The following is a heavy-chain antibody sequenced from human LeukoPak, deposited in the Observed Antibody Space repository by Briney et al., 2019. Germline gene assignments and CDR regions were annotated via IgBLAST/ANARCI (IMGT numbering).Heavy chain of an antibody. D-gene: IGHD6-25*01. V-gene: IGHV4-4*02. Sequence: PSGTLSLTCGASGGSITSSRKWCGWVRQPPGKGLEWIGEIYHTGSTTYNPSLQSRVTISLDKSENQISLILASLTAADTAVYYCARVGGNWHFYLWGRGTLVTVSS. J-gene: IGHJ2*01. CDR1: GGSITSSRKW. CDR3: ARVGGNWHFYL. CDR2: IYHTGST.